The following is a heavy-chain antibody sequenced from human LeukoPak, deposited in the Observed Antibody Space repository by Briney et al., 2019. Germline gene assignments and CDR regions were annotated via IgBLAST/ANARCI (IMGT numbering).Heavy chain of an antibody. CDR1: GGSISSYY. D-gene: IGHD2-2*01. J-gene: IGHJ3*02. V-gene: IGHV4-4*07. CDR2: IYSSGST. CDR3: ARDRCSSASCPSRWAFDI. Sequence: SGTLSLTCTVSGGSISSYYWSWIRQPAGKGLEWIGRIYSSGSTNYNPSLKSRVTMSVDTSKNQFSLNLSSVTAADTAVYYCARDRCSSASCPSRWAFDIWGQGTMVTVSS.